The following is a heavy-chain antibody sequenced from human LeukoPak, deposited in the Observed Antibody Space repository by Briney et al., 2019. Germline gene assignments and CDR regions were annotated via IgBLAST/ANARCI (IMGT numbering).Heavy chain of an antibody. V-gene: IGHV4-34*01. Sequence: PSETLSLTCAVYGGSFSGYYWSWIRQPPGKGLEWIGEINHSGSTNYNPSLKSRVTISLDTSKYQFSLKLSSVTAADTAVYYCATRWGRMNRQQLPRNWFDPWGQGTLVTVSS. J-gene: IGHJ5*02. CDR2: INHSGST. CDR1: GGSFSGYY. D-gene: IGHD6-13*01. CDR3: ATRWGRMNRQQLPRNWFDP.